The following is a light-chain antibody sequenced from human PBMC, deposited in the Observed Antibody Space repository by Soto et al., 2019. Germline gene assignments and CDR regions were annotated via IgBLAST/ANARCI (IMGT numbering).Light chain of an antibody. CDR3: SSYTSSSTYV. CDR1: SSDVGGSNG. J-gene: IGLJ1*01. V-gene: IGLV2-18*02. Sequence: QSVLTQPPSVSGSPGQSVAIFCTGTSSDVGGSNGVSWYQQPPGTAPKLIIYDVSNRPSGVPDRFSGSKSGNTASLIISGLQAEDEGDYYCSSYTSSSTYVFGTGTKLTVL. CDR2: DVS.